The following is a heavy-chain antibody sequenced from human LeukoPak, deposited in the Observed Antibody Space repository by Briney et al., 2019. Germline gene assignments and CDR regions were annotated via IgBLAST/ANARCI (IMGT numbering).Heavy chain of an antibody. CDR2: IYYSGST. CDR3: ARGEDGYNYHYFDY. V-gene: IGHV4-59*01. J-gene: IGHJ4*02. CDR1: GGSISSYY. D-gene: IGHD5-24*01. Sequence: PSETLSLTCTVSGGSISSYYWSWIRQPPGKGLEWIGYIYYSGSTNYNPSLKSRVTISVDTSKNQFSLKLSSVTAADTAVYYCARGEDGYNYHYFDYWGQGTPVTVSS.